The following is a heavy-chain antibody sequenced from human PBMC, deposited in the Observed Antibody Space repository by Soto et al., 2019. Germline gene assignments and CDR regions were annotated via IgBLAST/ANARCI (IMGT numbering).Heavy chain of an antibody. CDR2: IYYSGST. CDR1: GGSISSSSYY. Sequence: PSETLSLTCTVSGGSISSSSYYWGWIRQPPGKGLEWIGSIYYSGSTYYNPSLKSRVTISVDTSKNQFSLKLSSVTAADTAVYYCARRTRRVYGSGSYYNVGWFDPWGQGTLVTVSS. CDR3: ARRTRRVYGSGSYYNVGWFDP. J-gene: IGHJ5*02. D-gene: IGHD3-10*01. V-gene: IGHV4-39*01.